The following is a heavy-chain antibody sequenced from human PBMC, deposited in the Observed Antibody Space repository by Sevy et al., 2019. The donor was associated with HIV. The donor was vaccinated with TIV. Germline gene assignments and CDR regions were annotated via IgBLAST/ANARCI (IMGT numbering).Heavy chain of an antibody. CDR3: SNGAGGSGWGGFDY. CDR1: GFTFSDYG. J-gene: IGHJ4*02. D-gene: IGHD1-26*01. CDR2: ISYDGSDI. V-gene: IGHV3-30*03. Sequence: GGSLRLSCEVSGFTFSDYGMHWVRQAPGKGLEWLAVISYDGSDIYYPYSVEGRFTVSRDNSKNTLYLQMNSLRPEDTAVYYCSNGAGGSGWGGFDYWGQGTLVTVSS.